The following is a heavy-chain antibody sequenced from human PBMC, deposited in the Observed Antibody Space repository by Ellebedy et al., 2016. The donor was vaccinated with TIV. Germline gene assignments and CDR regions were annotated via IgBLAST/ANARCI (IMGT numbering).Heavy chain of an antibody. CDR1: GGSISSSSYY. Sequence: MPSETLSLTCTVSGGSISSSSYYWGWIRQPPGKGLEWIGSIYYSGSTYYNPSLKSRVTISVDTSKNQFSLKLSSVTAADTAVYYCASYGDYVSLNCWGQGTLVTVSS. V-gene: IGHV4-39*01. CDR3: ASYGDYVSLNC. CDR2: IYYSGST. J-gene: IGHJ4*02. D-gene: IGHD4-17*01.